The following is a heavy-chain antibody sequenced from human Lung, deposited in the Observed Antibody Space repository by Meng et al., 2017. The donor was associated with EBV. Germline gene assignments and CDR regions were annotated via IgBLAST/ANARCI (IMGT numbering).Heavy chain of an antibody. CDR1: AYTFAGYY. CDR2: INPNSGGA. D-gene: IGHD3-16*01. J-gene: IGHJ2*01. V-gene: IGHV1-2*06. Sequence: QVQLMQSGAEVKKPGASVKVSCXASAYTFAGYYMHWVRQAPGQGLEWMGRINPNSGGANYAQKFQGRVTMTRDTSISTAYMELSRLRSDDTAVYYCAREGLVGDLRYFDLWGRGTLVTVSS. CDR3: AREGLVGDLRYFDL.